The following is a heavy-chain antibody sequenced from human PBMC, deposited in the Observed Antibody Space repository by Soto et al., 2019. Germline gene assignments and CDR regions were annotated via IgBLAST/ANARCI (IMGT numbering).Heavy chain of an antibody. CDR1: GYTFTSYA. CDR3: AKDGSIVVVQAAYSSYWYFAL. D-gene: IGHD2-2*01. Sequence: QGQLLQTGAEVKKPGASVKVSCKASGYTFTSYAMHWVRQAPGQRLEWMGLINAGNGNTKYSQKFQNKVNITRDTSASKAYMELSRLRSEDKDVYYCAKDGSIVVVQAAYSSYWYFALWGRGTLVPVSS. V-gene: IGHV1-3*01. J-gene: IGHJ2*01. CDR2: INAGNGNT.